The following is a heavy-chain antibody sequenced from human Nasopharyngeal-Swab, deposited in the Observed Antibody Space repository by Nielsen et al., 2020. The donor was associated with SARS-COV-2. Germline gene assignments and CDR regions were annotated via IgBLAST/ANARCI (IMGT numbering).Heavy chain of an antibody. Sequence: ASVKVSCKASGYTFTGYYMHWVRQAPGQGLEWMGWINPSSGGTNYAQKFQGWVTMTRDTSISTAYMELSRLRSDDTAVYYCARDSGAVGTDYWGQGTLVTVSS. D-gene: IGHD6-19*01. CDR2: INPSSGGT. CDR1: GYTFTGYY. CDR3: ARDSGAVGTDY. V-gene: IGHV1-2*04. J-gene: IGHJ4*02.